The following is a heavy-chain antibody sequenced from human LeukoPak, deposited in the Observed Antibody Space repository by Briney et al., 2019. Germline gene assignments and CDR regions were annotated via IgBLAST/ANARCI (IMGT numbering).Heavy chain of an antibody. CDR1: GFTFSSYE. J-gene: IGHJ4*02. D-gene: IGHD3-22*01. V-gene: IGHV3-48*03. CDR3: ARVPYYCDSSDLDKDY. CDR2: ISSSGSTI. Sequence: GGSLRLSCAASGFTFSSYEMNWVRQAPGKGLEWVSYISSSGSTIYYADSVKGRFTISRDNAKNSLYLQMNSLRAEDTAVYYCARVPYYCDSSDLDKDYWGQGTLVTVSS.